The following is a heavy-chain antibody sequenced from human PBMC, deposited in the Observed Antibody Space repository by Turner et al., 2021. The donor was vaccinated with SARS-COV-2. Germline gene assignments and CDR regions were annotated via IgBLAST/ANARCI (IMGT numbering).Heavy chain of an antibody. J-gene: IGHJ3*02. V-gene: IGHV3-13*04. CDR1: GFTFSSYD. Sequence: EVQLVESGGGLVQPGGSLRLSCAASGFTFSSYDMHWVRQATGKGLEWVSAIGTAGDTYYPGSVKGRFTISRENAKNSLDLKMNSLRAGDTAVYYCARATDYYDSSGYYHTGACDIWGQGTMVTVSS. CDR3: ARATDYYDSSGYYHTGACDI. CDR2: IGTAGDT. D-gene: IGHD3-22*01.